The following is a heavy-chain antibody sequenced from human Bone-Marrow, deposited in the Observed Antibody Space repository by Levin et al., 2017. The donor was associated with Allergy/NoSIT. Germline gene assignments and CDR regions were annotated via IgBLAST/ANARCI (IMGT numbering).Heavy chain of an antibody. D-gene: IGHD3-22*01. V-gene: IGHV4-59*08. Sequence: PSETLSLTCTVSGGTIGRYSWIWIRQPPGRGLEWIGYIKDSGTPNYNSSLRSRLTMSVDTSKNQFSLRLSSVSAADTAVYYCARGGDSRGHYYWYFDLWGRGTVVTVSS. CDR2: IKDSGTP. J-gene: IGHJ2*01. CDR1: GGTIGRYS. CDR3: ARGGDSRGHYYWYFDL.